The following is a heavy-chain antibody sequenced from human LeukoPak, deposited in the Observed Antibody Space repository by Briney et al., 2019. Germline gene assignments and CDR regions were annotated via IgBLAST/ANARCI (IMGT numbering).Heavy chain of an antibody. V-gene: IGHV4-39*07. CDR1: GGSISSSRYY. Sequence: SETLSLTCTVSGGSISSSRYYWGWIRQPPGKGLECIASVHYSGDTYFDPSFNGRVTLSVDTSKNQFSLRLTSVTAADTAVYYCARQTIETTLGRVPDYFDPWGQGTPVTVSS. J-gene: IGHJ5*02. CDR3: ARQTIETTLGRVPDYFDP. CDR2: VHYSGDT. D-gene: IGHD1-26*01.